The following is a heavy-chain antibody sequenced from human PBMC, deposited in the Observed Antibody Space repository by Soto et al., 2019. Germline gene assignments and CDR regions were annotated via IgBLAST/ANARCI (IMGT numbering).Heavy chain of an antibody. J-gene: IGHJ6*03. V-gene: IGHV4-59*08. CDR1: GGYIGNYY. CDR3: ARQGEGWYIVVVPAPISYYYYYMEV. CDR2: IYYSGST. D-gene: IGHD2-2*01. Sequence: FVTLSDSYSVAGGYIGNYYCSWIRKTPRKGLEWIEYIYYSGSTNYNPSLKSRVTISVDTSKNQFSLKLSSVTAADTAVYYCARQGEGWYIVVVPAPISYYYYYMEVRGKGIMVTV.